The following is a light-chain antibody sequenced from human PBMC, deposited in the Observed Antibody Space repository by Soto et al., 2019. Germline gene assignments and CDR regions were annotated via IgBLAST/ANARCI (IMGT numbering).Light chain of an antibody. CDR3: PQGKDWPPGLS. CDR1: QRVSSY. V-gene: IGKV3-11*01. Sequence: EILLTQSPATLSLSPGERATLSCRASQRVSSYLAWYQQQPGQAPRLLIYDASNRANAIPSRVSGSGSGTDFTLTINTLEPEDFALYCCPQGKDWPPGLSCGGCTKVEIK. J-gene: IGKJ4*01. CDR2: DAS.